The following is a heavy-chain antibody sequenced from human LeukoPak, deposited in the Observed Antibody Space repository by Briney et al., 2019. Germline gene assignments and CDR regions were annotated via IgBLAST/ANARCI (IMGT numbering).Heavy chain of an antibody. CDR2: IWYDGSNK. J-gene: IGHJ3*02. CDR3: AKAGDCYDSSNDAFDI. V-gene: IGHV3-33*06. D-gene: IGHD3-22*01. Sequence: GGSLRLSCAASGFTFSSYGMHWVRQAPGKGLEWVAVIWYDGSNKYYADSVKGRFTISRDNSKNTLYLQMNSLRAEDTAVYYCAKAGDCYDSSNDAFDIWGQGTMVTVSS. CDR1: GFTFSSYG.